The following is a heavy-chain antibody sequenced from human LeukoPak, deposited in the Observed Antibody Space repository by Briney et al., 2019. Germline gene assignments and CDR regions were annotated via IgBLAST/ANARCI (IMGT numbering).Heavy chain of an antibody. V-gene: IGHV1-2*06. CDR3: ARAVNYDFWRGSGNWFDP. D-gene: IGHD3-3*01. Sequence: ASVKVSCKASGYTFTGYYMHWVRQAPGQGLEWMGRINPNSGGTNYAQKFQGRVTMTRDTSISTAYMELSRLRSDDTAVYYCARAVNYDFWRGSGNWFDPWGQGTLVTVSS. CDR2: INPNSGGT. J-gene: IGHJ5*02. CDR1: GYTFTGYY.